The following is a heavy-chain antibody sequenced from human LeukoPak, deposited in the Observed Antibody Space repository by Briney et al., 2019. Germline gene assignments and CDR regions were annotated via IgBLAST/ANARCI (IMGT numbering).Heavy chain of an antibody. CDR1: GGSVSSGSYY. CDR3: AREAVDYVNYFDY. J-gene: IGHJ4*02. Sequence: KPSETLSLTCTVSGGSVSSGSYYWSWIRQPPGKGLEWIGYIYYSGSTNYNPSLKSRVTISVDTSKNQFSLKLSSVTAADTAVYYCAREAVDYVNYFDYWGQGTLVTVSS. CDR2: IYYSGST. D-gene: IGHD4-17*01. V-gene: IGHV4-61*01.